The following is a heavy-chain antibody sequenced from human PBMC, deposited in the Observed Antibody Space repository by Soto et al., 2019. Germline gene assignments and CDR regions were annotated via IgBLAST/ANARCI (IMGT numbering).Heavy chain of an antibody. CDR1: GYTFSAYY. J-gene: IGHJ6*02. D-gene: IGHD2-21*01. CDR3: ARILNAYYGMDV. V-gene: IGHV1-2*02. CDR2: INPNSGGT. Sequence: ASVKVSCKASGYTFSAYYMHWVRQAPGQGLEWMGWINPNSGGTNQAQKFQGRVTMTRDTSINTAYMELTSLTSDDTAVYYCARILNAYYGMDVWGQGTTVTVS.